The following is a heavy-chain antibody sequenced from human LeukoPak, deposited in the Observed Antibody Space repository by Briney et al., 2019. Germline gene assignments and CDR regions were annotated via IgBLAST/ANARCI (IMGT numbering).Heavy chain of an antibody. V-gene: IGHV3-30-3*01. D-gene: IGHD2-15*01. Sequence: GRSLRLSCAASGFTFSSYAMHWVRQAPGKGLEWVAVISYDGSNKYYADSVKGRFTISRDNSKNTLYLQMNSLRAEDTAVYYCAGGLDYYYYGMDVWGQGTTVTVSS. CDR1: GFTFSSYA. J-gene: IGHJ6*02. CDR3: AGGLDYYYYGMDV. CDR2: ISYDGSNK.